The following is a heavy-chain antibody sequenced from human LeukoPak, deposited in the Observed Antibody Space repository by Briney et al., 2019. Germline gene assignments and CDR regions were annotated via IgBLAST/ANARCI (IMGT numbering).Heavy chain of an antibody. CDR1: GGSISSYY. Sequence: SETLSLTCTVSGGSISSYYWSWIRQPPGKGLEWIGYIYYSGSTNYNPSLKSRVTISVDTSKNQFSLKLSSVTAADTAVYYCARVGGYYTGWFDPWGQGTLVTVSS. CDR2: IYYSGST. CDR3: ARVGGYYTGWFDP. D-gene: IGHD3-3*01. J-gene: IGHJ5*02. V-gene: IGHV4-59*01.